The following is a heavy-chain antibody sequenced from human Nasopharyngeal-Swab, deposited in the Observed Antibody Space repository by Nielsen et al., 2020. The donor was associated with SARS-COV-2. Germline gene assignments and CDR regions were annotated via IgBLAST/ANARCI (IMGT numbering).Heavy chain of an antibody. V-gene: IGHV3-21*01. CDR1: GFTFSTYD. CDR3: ARDKHYYYYGMDV. J-gene: IGHJ6*02. CDR2: ISSSSSYI. Sequence: GESLKISCAASGFTFSTYDMNWVRQAPGRGLEWVSSISSSSSYIYYADSVKGRFTISRDNAKNSLYLQMNSLRAEDTAVYYCARDKHYYYYGMDVWGQGTTVTVSS.